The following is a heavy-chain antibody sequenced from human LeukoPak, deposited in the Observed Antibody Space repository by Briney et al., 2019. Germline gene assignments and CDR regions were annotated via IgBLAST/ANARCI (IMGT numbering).Heavy chain of an antibody. J-gene: IGHJ4*02. CDR3: AKESRRAYGSGSYYRLRSPFDY. Sequence: GGSLRLSCAASGFTFSSYGMHWVRQAPGKGLEWVSAISGSGGSTYYADSVKGRFTISRDNSKNTLYLQMNSLRAEDTAVYYCAKESRRAYGSGSYYRLRSPFDYWGQGTLVTVSS. CDR1: GFTFSSYG. CDR2: ISGSGGST. D-gene: IGHD3-10*01. V-gene: IGHV3-23*01.